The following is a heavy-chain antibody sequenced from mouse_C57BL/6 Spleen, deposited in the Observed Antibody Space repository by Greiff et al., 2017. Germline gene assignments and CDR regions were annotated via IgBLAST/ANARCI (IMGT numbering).Heavy chain of an antibody. CDR3: ARSGLYGNYPYWYFDV. D-gene: IGHD2-1*01. CDR1: GYTFTSYW. V-gene: IGHV1-72*01. J-gene: IGHJ1*03. Sequence: QVQLKQPGAELVKPGASVKLSCKASGYTFTSYWMHWVKQRPGRGLEWIGRIDPNSGGTKYNEKFKSKATLTVDKPSSTAYMQLSSLTSEDSAVYYCARSGLYGNYPYWYFDVWGTGTTVTVSS. CDR2: IDPNSGGT.